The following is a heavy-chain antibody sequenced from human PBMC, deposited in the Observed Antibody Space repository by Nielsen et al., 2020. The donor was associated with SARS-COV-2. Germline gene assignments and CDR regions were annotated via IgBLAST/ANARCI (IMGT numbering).Heavy chain of an antibody. Sequence: SETLSLTCAVYGGSFSAYCWTWVRQPPGKGLEWIGEISHSGSPKYNPSLVSRVTISVDTSNKQFSLNLSSVTAADTAVYYCARVLTIYGMDTRENYIDAWGKGTTVTVSS. J-gene: IGHJ6*03. V-gene: IGHV4-34*01. CDR1: GGSFSAYC. D-gene: IGHD3-3*01. CDR3: ARVLTIYGMDTRENYIDA. CDR2: ISHSGSP.